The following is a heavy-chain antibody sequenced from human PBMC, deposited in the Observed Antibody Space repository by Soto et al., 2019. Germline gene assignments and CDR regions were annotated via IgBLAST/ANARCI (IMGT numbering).Heavy chain of an antibody. CDR2: ISAYNGNT. CDR1: GYSFTSHY. Sequence: ASVKVSCKAIGYSFTSHYMHWVRQAPGQGLEWMGWISAYNGNTNYAQKLQGRVTMTTDTSTSTAYMELRSLRSDDTAVYYCARRTAAGNAFDIWGQGTMVNVSS. D-gene: IGHD6-13*01. J-gene: IGHJ3*02. CDR3: ARRTAAGNAFDI. V-gene: IGHV1-18*04.